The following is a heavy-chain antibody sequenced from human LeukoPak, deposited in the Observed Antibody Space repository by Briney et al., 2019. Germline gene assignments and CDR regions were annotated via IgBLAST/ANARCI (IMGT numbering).Heavy chain of an antibody. J-gene: IGHJ5*02. V-gene: IGHV1-69*01. Sequence: GSSVKVSCKASGGTFSSYAISWVRQAPGQGLEWMGGIIPIFGTANYAQKFQGRVTITADESTSTAYMELSSLRSEDTAVYHCARDQGVTTLGDKDDNWFDPWGQGTLVTVSS. CDR1: GGTFSSYA. D-gene: IGHD4-11*01. CDR2: IIPIFGTA. CDR3: ARDQGVTTLGDKDDNWFDP.